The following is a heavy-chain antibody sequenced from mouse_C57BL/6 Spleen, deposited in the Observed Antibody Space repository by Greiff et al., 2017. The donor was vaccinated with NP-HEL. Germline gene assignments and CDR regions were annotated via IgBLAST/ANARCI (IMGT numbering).Heavy chain of an antibody. Sequence: VQLQQSGAELVKPGASVKMSCKASGYTFTSYWITWVKQRPGQGLEWIGDIYPGSGSTNYNEKFKSKATLTVDTSSSTAYMQLSSLTSEDSAVYYCARSRTTTGGATAYWGQGTVVTVSA. D-gene: IGHD2-12*01. V-gene: IGHV1-55*01. CDR1: GYTFTSYW. CDR3: ARSRTTTGGATAY. CDR2: IYPGSGST. J-gene: IGHJ3*01.